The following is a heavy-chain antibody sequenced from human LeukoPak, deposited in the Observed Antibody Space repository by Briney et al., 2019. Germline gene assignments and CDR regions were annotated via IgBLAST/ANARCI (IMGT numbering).Heavy chain of an antibody. D-gene: IGHD2-2*01. CDR1: GGSIGSSSYY. V-gene: IGHV4-39*01. J-gene: IGHJ5*01. Sequence: SETLSLTCTVSGGSIGSSSYYWGWIRQPPGKGLEWIGSIYYSGTTYYNPSLKSRVTISVYTSKNQFSLKLSSVTAADTAVYYCARSYCSTSSCYHNWFDSWGQGTLVTVSS. CDR3: ARSYCSTSSCYHNWFDS. CDR2: IYYSGTT.